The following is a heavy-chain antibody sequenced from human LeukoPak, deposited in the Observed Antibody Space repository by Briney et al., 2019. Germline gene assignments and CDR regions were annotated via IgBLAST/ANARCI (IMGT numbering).Heavy chain of an antibody. D-gene: IGHD5-24*01. J-gene: IGHJ4*02. Sequence: GGSLRLSCAASGFTFSTYWMHWVRQAPGKGLVWVSRINSDGGSTIYADFVKGRFTISRDNAKNTLYLQMNSLRVDDTAVYYCARMASGVPGYWGQGALVTVSS. CDR3: ARMASGVPGY. V-gene: IGHV3-74*01. CDR2: INSDGGST. CDR1: GFTFSTYW.